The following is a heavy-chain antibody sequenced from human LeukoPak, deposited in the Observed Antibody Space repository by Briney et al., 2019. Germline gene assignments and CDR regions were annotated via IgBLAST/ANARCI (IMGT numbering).Heavy chain of an antibody. J-gene: IGHJ3*02. Sequence: GGSLRLSCAASGFTFSSYGMHWVRQAPGKGLEWVAVIWYDGSNKYYADSVKGRFTIFRDNSKNTLYLQMNSLRAEDTAVYYCAKGDGYNEDAFDIWGQGTMVTVSS. V-gene: IGHV3-33*06. CDR1: GFTFSSYG. CDR2: IWYDGSNK. CDR3: AKGDGYNEDAFDI. D-gene: IGHD5-24*01.